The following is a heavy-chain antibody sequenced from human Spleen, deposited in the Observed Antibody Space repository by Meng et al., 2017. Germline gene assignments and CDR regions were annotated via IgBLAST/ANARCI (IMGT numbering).Heavy chain of an antibody. D-gene: IGHD3-22*01. CDR3: ASSEYYDSSGYYYY. CDR2: INTDASIT. Sequence: GESLKISCAASGFTFSSYNMHWVRQTPGEGLVWVSRINTDASITTYADSVKGRFTISRDDAKNTVYLQMNSLRAEDTAVYYCASSEYYDSSGYYYYWGQGTLVTVSS. CDR1: GFTFSSYN. J-gene: IGHJ4*02. V-gene: IGHV3-74*03.